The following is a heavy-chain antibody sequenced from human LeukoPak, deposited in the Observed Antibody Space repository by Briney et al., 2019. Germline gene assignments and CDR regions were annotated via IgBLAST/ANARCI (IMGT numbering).Heavy chain of an antibody. CDR3: ARDGAGDSSGKYYFDF. V-gene: IGHV4-39*07. CDR2: IYYSGST. CDR1: GGSISSTNYY. J-gene: IGHJ4*02. D-gene: IGHD3-22*01. Sequence: SETLSLTCTVSGGSISSTNYYWGWIRQPPGKGLEWIGSIYYSGSTYYNPSLKSRVTISLDTSKNQFSLKLSSVTAADTAVYYCARDGAGDSSGKYYFDFWGQGTLVTVSS.